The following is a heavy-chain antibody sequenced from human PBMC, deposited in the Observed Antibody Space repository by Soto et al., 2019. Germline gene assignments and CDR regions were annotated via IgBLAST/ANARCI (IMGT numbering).Heavy chain of an antibody. D-gene: IGHD2-8*01. J-gene: IGHJ6*02. CDR2: VKNKADGHAT. CDR3: TRRGNGGMDV. CDR1: GFTFRDSG. V-gene: IGHV3-73*01. Sequence: EVQLVESGGGLVQPGGSLKLSCAAAGFTFRDSGMHWVRQASGKGREWVGRVKNKADGHATAYAASVKGRFTISRDDSKNTAYLQMNSLKTEDTAVYYCTRRGNGGMDVWGQGATVTVSS.